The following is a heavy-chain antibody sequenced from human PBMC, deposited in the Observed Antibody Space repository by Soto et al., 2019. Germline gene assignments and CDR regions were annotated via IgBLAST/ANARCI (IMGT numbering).Heavy chain of an antibody. CDR1: GFTVSSNY. J-gene: IGHJ4*02. D-gene: IGHD4-17*01. CDR3: ARDNPTVTTYFDY. Sequence: EVQLVESGGGLVQPGGSLRLSCAASGFTVSSNYMSWVRQAPGKGLEWVSVIYSGGSTYYADSVKGRFTISRDNSKNTLYLQMNSLRAEDTAVYYCARDNPTVTTYFDYWGQGTLVTVSS. V-gene: IGHV3-66*01. CDR2: IYSGGST.